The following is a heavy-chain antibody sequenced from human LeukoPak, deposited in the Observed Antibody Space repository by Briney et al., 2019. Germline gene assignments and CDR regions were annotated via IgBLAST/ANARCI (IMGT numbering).Heavy chain of an antibody. J-gene: IGHJ6*02. Sequence: PGGSLRLSCAASGFTLSSYGMHWVRQAPGKGLERVATIWYDGSNEYYADSVKGRFTISRDNSKNTLYLQMNSLRDEDTAVYYCAAYCSSTTCYRDADYGMDVWGQGTTVTVSS. CDR3: AAYCSSTTCYRDADYGMDV. CDR1: GFTLSSYG. CDR2: IWYDGSNE. V-gene: IGHV3-33*01. D-gene: IGHD2-2*01.